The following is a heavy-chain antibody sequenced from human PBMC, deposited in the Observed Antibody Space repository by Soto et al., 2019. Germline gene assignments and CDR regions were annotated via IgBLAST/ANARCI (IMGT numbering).Heavy chain of an antibody. CDR1: GYTFTSYG. V-gene: IGHV1-18*01. D-gene: IGHD3-10*01. CDR3: ARDGDHYGSGSYYTPPAFDI. CDR2: ISAYNGNT. J-gene: IGHJ3*02. Sequence: ASVKVSCKASGYTFTSYGISWGRQAPGQGLEWMGWISAYNGNTNYAQKLQGRVTMTTDTSTSTAYMELRSLRSDDTAVYYCARDGDHYGSGSYYTPPAFDIWGQGTMVPVSS.